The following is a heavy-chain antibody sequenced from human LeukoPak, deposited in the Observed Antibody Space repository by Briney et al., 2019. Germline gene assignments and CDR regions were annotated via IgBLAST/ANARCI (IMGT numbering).Heavy chain of an antibody. Sequence: SETLSLTSTVSGGSISSGDYYWSWIRQPPGKGLEWIGNIYYSGSTYYNPSLKSRVTISIDTSKKQFSLRLTSVTATDTAVYYCARDLTGGAFDVWGQGTMVTVSS. V-gene: IGHV4-30-4*02. J-gene: IGHJ3*01. D-gene: IGHD3-9*01. CDR2: IYYSGST. CDR1: GGSISSGDYY. CDR3: ARDLTGGAFDV.